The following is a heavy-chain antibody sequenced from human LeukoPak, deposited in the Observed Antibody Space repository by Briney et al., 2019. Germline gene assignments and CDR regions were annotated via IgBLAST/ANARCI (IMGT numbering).Heavy chain of an antibody. CDR1: GGAFSTFS. Sequence: SVKVSCKASGGAFSTFSFTWVRQAPGQGLEWLGGIIPAFRTTHYAQKLQGRVTISTDESSRTVYITLTSLIYEDTAIYYCARGSGEDWFDPWGQGTLVTVSS. V-gene: IGHV1-69*05. CDR2: IIPAFRTT. J-gene: IGHJ5*02. CDR3: ARGSGEDWFDP.